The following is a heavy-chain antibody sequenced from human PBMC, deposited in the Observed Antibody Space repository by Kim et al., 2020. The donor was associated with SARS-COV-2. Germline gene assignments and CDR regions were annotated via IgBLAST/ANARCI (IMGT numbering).Heavy chain of an antibody. D-gene: IGHD3-22*01. V-gene: IGHV4-31*02. Sequence: LKSRVTISVDTSKNQFSLKLSSVTAADTAVYYCARVNYYDRSGHRTYDYWGQGTLVTVSS. CDR3: ARVNYYDRSGHRTYDY. J-gene: IGHJ4*02.